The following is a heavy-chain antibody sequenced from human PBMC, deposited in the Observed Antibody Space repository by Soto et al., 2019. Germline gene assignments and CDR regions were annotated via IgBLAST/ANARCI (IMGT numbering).Heavy chain of an antibody. Sequence: SETLSLTCTVSGGSVSSDTHYWSWIRQPPGKRLEWIGFIYSSGSTNYNPSPKSRVTMSVDTSKNQFSLKLRSVIVADTAVYHCARFVRSCSGTTCYTRADVWGQGTTVTVSS. V-gene: IGHV4-61*01. CDR3: ARFVRSCSGTTCYTRADV. J-gene: IGHJ6*02. CDR2: IYSSGST. D-gene: IGHD2-2*02. CDR1: GGSVSSDTHY.